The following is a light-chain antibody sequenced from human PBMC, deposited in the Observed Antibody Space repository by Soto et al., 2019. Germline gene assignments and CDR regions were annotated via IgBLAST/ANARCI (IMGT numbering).Light chain of an antibody. CDR3: QQRSDWPIT. V-gene: IGKV3-11*01. J-gene: IGKJ5*01. CDR2: DAS. CDR1: QSVNSY. Sequence: DIVLTQSPATLSLSPGERATLSCRTSQSVNSYLAWYQQKPGQAPRLLIYDASNRATGIPARFSGSGSGTDFTLTISSLQSEDFAVYYCQQRSDWPITFGQGTRLEIK.